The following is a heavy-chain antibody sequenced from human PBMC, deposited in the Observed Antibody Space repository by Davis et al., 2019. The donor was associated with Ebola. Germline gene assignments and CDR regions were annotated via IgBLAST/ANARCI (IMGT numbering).Heavy chain of an antibody. CDR2: ISGSGGST. Sequence: GESLKISCAASGFTFSSYAMSWVRQAPGKGLEWVSAISGSGGSTYYADSVKGRFTISRDNSKNTLYLQMNSLRAEDTAVYYCAKPEQQLVLYYFDYWGQGTLVTVSS. J-gene: IGHJ4*02. CDR1: GFTFSSYA. V-gene: IGHV3-23*01. D-gene: IGHD6-13*01. CDR3: AKPEQQLVLYYFDY.